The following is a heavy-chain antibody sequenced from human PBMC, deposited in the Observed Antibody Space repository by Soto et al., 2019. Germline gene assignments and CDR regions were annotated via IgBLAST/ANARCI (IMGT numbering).Heavy chain of an antibody. D-gene: IGHD6-19*01. CDR2: TYYRSKWYN. Sequence: QVQLQQSGPGLVRPSQTLSLICAISGDSVSSDISIWNWIRQSPSRGLEWLGRTYYRSKWYNDYAVSVKSRXAXTXDXXKNQLSLQLNSVTPEDTAVYFCARDSSAWHWYFDLWGRGTLVTVSS. J-gene: IGHJ2*01. CDR1: GDSVSSDISI. V-gene: IGHV6-1*01. CDR3: ARDSSAWHWYFDL.